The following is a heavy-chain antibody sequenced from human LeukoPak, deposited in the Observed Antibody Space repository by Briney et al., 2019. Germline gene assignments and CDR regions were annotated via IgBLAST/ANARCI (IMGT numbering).Heavy chain of an antibody. Sequence: VASVKVSCKVSGYTLTELSMHWVRQAPGKGLEWMGGFDPEDGETIYAQKFQGRVTMTEDTSTDTAYMELSSLRSEDTAVYYCARDLPLLRYFDWAIPPFDYWGQGTLVTVSS. CDR3: ARDLPLLRYFDWAIPPFDY. CDR1: GYTLTELS. D-gene: IGHD3-9*01. J-gene: IGHJ4*02. CDR2: FDPEDGET. V-gene: IGHV1-24*01.